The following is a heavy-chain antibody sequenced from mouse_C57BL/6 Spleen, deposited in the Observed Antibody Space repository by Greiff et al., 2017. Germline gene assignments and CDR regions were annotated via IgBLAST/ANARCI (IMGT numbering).Heavy chain of an antibody. D-gene: IGHD1-1*01. CDR2: INPNNGGT. J-gene: IGHJ4*01. CDR3: ARDYYGSSPPYAMDY. CDR1: GYTFTDYY. Sequence: VQLQQSGPELVKPGASVKISCKASGYTFTDYYMNWVKQSHGKSLEWIGDINPNNGGTSYNQKFKGKATLTVDKSSSTAYMELRSLTSEDSAVYYCARDYYGSSPPYAMDYWGQGTSVTVSS. V-gene: IGHV1-26*01.